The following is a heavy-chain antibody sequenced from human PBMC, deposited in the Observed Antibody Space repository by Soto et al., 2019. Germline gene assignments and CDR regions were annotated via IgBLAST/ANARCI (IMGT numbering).Heavy chain of an antibody. CDR2: IYHLGGT. V-gene: IGHV4-4*02. Sequence: SETLSLTCAVSGDSVRSSNWWTWVRQSPGKGLEWIGEIYHLGGTNYNPSLKSRVTISVDMAKNQVSLKLSSVTAADTAVYYCAAMKKPRGYYYGLNVWGQGTTVTVSS. CDR3: AAMKKPRGYYYGLNV. J-gene: IGHJ6*02. CDR1: GDSVRSSNW.